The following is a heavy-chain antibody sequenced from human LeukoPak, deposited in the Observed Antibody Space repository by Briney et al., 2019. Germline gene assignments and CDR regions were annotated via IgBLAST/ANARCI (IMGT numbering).Heavy chain of an antibody. CDR1: GFTFSSYA. CDR3: ARDSVATMIVVGSFDY. D-gene: IGHD3-22*01. V-gene: IGHV3-21*01. J-gene: IGHJ4*02. CDR2: IGAGGTNT. Sequence: GGSLRLSCAASGFTFSSYAMTWLRQAPGKGLEWVASIGAGGTNTYYADSVAGRFTISRDNAKNSLYLQMNSLRAEDTAVYYCARDSVATMIVVGSFDYWGQGTLVTVSS.